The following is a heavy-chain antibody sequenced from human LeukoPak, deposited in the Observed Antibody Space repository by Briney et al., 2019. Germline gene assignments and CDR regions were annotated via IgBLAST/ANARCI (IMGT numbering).Heavy chain of an antibody. V-gene: IGHV3-23*01. Sequence: PGGSLRLSCAASGFTFSSHAMSWVRQAPGKGLEWVSVVSASGDKTYYADSVKGRFTISRDNSKNTVYLQMNSLRAEDTAVYYCAKHLSGSSCLDYWGQGTLVTVSP. CDR3: AKHLSGSSCLDY. CDR1: GFTFSSHA. CDR2: VSASGDKT. D-gene: IGHD1-26*01. J-gene: IGHJ4*02.